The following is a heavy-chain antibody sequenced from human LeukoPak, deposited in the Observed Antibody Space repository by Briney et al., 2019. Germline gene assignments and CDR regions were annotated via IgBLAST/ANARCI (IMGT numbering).Heavy chain of an antibody. CDR2: ISGTGGST. V-gene: IGHV3-23*01. CDR3: TTDSNDY. D-gene: IGHD4-11*01. J-gene: IGHJ4*02. Sequence: GGSLRLSCAASGFTFSNYAMSWVRQAPGKGLEWVSSISGTGGSTYYADSVKGRFTISRDNSNNTLFLQMNSLRAEDTAVYYCTTDSNDYWGQGTLVTVSS. CDR1: GFTFSNYA.